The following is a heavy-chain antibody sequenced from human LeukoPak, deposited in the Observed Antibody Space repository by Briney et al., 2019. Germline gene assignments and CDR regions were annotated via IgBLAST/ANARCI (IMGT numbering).Heavy chain of an antibody. Sequence: GGSLRLSCAASGFTFSRYAMHWVRQAPGKGLEWVAVISYDGSNKYYADSVKGRLTISRDNSKNTLYLQMNSLRAEDTAVYYCARGTTQIAAAGTSEYYFDYWGQGTLGTVSS. CDR3: ARGTTQIAAAGTSEYYFDY. J-gene: IGHJ4*02. CDR2: ISYDGSNK. D-gene: IGHD6-13*01. CDR1: GFTFSRYA. V-gene: IGHV3-30*04.